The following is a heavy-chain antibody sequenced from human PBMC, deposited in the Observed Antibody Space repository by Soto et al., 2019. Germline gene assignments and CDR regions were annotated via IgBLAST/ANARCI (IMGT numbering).Heavy chain of an antibody. J-gene: IGHJ4*02. CDR1: GGTFSSYA. V-gene: IGHV1-69*01. D-gene: IGHD3-16*02. CDR3: ARQVSGGRTRYDYAWGSYRQAPPAPFDY. Sequence: QVQLVQSGAEVKKPGSSVKVSCKASGGTFSSYAISWVRQAPGQGLEWMGGIIPIFGTANYAQKFQGIFTITADESTSTAYMELSSLRSEDTAVYYCARQVSGGRTRYDYAWGSYRQAPPAPFDYWGQGTLVTVSS. CDR2: IIPIFGTA.